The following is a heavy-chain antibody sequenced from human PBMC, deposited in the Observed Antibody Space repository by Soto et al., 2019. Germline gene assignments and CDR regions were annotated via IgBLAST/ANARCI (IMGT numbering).Heavy chain of an antibody. CDR2: ISGSDGKT. V-gene: IGHV3-23*01. D-gene: IGHD3-3*01. Sequence: LRLSCADSGIRFGSYALCWVRQAPGKGLEWVSTISGSDGKTFYADSVKGRFSISRDTSQSTLYLQMNSLRADDTAIYYCARWSYLDYWGQGTRVS. J-gene: IGHJ4*02. CDR1: GIRFGSYA. CDR3: ARWSYLDY.